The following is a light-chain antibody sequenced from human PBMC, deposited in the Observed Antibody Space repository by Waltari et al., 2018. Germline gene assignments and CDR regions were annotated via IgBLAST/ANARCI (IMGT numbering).Light chain of an antibody. CDR2: QDI. Sequence: SYELTQPPSVSVSPGQTASITCSGDKLGDKYACWYQQKPGHSPVLVIYQDIKRPSGIPGRFSCPNAGNTATLTISGTQAMDEADYYCQAWDSSTYVVFGGGTKLTVL. CDR3: QAWDSSTYVV. V-gene: IGLV3-1*01. J-gene: IGLJ2*01. CDR1: KLGDKY.